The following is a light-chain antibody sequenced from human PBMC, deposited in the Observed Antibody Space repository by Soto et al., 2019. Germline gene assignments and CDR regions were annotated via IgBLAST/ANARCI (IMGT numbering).Light chain of an antibody. CDR2: GAS. V-gene: IGKV3-20*01. Sequence: EIVLTQSPGTLSLSPGERATLSCRASQSVNSNYLAWYQQKAGQAPRLLIYGASSRAAGIPDRFSGSGSGIDFTLAISRLEPEDFAVYYCQQYATSSGAFGQGTKVEIK. CDR3: QQYATSSGA. J-gene: IGKJ1*01. CDR1: QSVNSNY.